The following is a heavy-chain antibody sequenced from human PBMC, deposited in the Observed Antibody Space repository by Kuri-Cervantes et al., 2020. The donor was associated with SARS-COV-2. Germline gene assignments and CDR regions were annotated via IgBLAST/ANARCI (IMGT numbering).Heavy chain of an antibody. J-gene: IGHJ4*02. CDR1: GGSISSYY. Sequence: GSLRLSFTVSGGSISSYYWNWIRQPPGKGLEWIGYIYYSGSTNYNPSLKSRVTISVDTSKNQFSLKLSSVTAADTAVYYCARGSWNYPFDYWGQGTLVTVSS. CDR2: IYYSGST. CDR3: ARGSWNYPFDY. V-gene: IGHV4-59*01. D-gene: IGHD1-7*01.